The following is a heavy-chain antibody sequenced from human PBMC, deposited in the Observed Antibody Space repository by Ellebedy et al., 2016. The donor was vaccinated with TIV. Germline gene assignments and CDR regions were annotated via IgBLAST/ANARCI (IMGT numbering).Heavy chain of an antibody. V-gene: IGHV4-39*07. D-gene: IGHD3-10*01. J-gene: IGHJ5*02. CDR3: ARDPGYYGSGT. Sequence: SETLSLXXTVSGGSITSSRGYWAWIRQPPGKGLEWVGSIYHSGTTYYKPSLQSRVTISLDTAKKQFSLKLRSVTAADTAVYYCARDPGYYGSGTWGQGTLVTVSS. CDR1: GGSITSSRGY. CDR2: IYHSGTT.